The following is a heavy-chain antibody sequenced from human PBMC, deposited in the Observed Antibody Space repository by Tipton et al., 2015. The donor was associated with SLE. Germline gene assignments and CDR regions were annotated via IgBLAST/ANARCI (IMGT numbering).Heavy chain of an antibody. V-gene: IGHV4-59*01. Sequence: TLSLTCTVSGGSISSYYWSWIRQPPGKGLEWIGYIYYSGSTNYNPSLKSRVTISVDTSKNQFSLKLSSVTAADTAVYYCARGGWDREWYFDLWGRGTLDTVSS. CDR1: GGSISSYY. CDR3: ARGGWDREWYFDL. J-gene: IGHJ2*01. D-gene: IGHD6-19*01. CDR2: IYYSGST.